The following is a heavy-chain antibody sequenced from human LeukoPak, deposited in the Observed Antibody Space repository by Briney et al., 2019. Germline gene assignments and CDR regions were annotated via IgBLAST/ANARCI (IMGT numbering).Heavy chain of an antibody. CDR2: FTSDGSST. Sequence: QSGGSLRLSCAASGFTLSSYAMYWVRQAPGKGLVWVSRFTSDGSSTIYADSVKGRFTVSRDIAKNTLYLQMNSLRAEDTAVYYCARAQRGAPTDCWGQGTLVTVSS. D-gene: IGHD1-26*01. CDR1: GFTLSSYA. CDR3: ARAQRGAPTDC. J-gene: IGHJ4*02. V-gene: IGHV3-74*01.